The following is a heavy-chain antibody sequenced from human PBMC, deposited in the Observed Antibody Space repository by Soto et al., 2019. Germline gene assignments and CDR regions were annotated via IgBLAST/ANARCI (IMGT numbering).Heavy chain of an antibody. CDR2: INHSGST. D-gene: IGHD6-13*01. V-gene: IGHV4-34*01. CDR1: GGSFSGYY. CDR3: AGDTKQQQPGTNWFDP. Sequence: SETLSLTCAVYGGSFSGYYWSWIRQPPGKGLEWIGEINHSGSTNYNPSLKSRVTISVHTSKNQFSLKLSSVTAADTAVYYCAGDTKQQQPGTNWFDPWGQGTLVTVSS. J-gene: IGHJ5*02.